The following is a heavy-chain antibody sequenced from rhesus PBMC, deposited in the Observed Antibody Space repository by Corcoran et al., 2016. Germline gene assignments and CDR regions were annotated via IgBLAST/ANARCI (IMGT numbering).Heavy chain of an antibody. CDR2: ISGSGGSP. J-gene: IGHJ4*01. D-gene: IGHD3-3*01. CDR1: GGSISSNY. V-gene: IGHV4-173*01. Sequence: QVQLQEAGPGLVKPSETLSLTCAVSGGSISSNYWTWIRQPPGKGLGWIGRISGSGGSPDYNPSLKSRVTISTDTSKNQFSLKLSSVTAADTAVYYCARGYYNIWTGYYNFDYWGQGVLVTVSS. CDR3: ARGYYNIWTGYYNFDY.